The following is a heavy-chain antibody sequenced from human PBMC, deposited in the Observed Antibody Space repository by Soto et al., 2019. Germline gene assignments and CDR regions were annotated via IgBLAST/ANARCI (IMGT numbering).Heavy chain of an antibody. V-gene: IGHV1-8*01. J-gene: IGHJ4*02. D-gene: IGHD5-18*01. CDR3: AGGTWRQLWPDFDY. Sequence: QVPLVQSGAEVKKPGASVKVSCKASGYTFTSYDINWVRQATGQGLEWMGWMNPNSGNTGYAQKFQGRVTMTRNTSISTADMELSSLRSEDTAVYYCAGGTWRQLWPDFDYWGQGTLVTVSS. CDR1: GYTFTSYD. CDR2: MNPNSGNT.